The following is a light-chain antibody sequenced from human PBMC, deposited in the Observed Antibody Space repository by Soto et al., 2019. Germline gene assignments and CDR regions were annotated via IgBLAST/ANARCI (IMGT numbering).Light chain of an antibody. J-gene: IGKJ5*01. CDR1: QSVRSRY. CDR2: GAS. CDR3: QQYGNSPIN. Sequence: ETVLTQSPVTLSLSPGERATLSWRASQSVRSRYLAWYQQKPGQAPRLLISGASSRATGIPDRFSGSGSGTDFTLTVSRLEPEDFALYYCQQYGNSPINFGQGTRLEIK. V-gene: IGKV3-20*01.